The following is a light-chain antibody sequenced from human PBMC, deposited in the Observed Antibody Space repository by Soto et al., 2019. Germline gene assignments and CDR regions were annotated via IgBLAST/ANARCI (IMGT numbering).Light chain of an antibody. CDR1: QSVPSTY. CDR2: GAS. CDR3: QQHDILPIT. J-gene: IGKJ5*01. Sequence: VLAQSPGRLSLSPGERATLSCRASQSVPSTYFAWYQQKSGQPPRLLISGASRRATGIPDRFSGAGSGTDFTLTISRLEPEDFALYYCQQHDILPITFGQRTRLEI. V-gene: IGKV3-20*01.